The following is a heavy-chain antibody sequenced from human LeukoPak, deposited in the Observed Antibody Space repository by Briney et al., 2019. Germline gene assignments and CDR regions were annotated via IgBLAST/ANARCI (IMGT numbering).Heavy chain of an antibody. CDR2: IWYDGSNK. J-gene: IGHJ6*03. Sequence: GGSLRLSCAASGFTFSSYGMHWVRQAPGKGLEWVAGIWYDGSNKYYADSVKGRFTISRDNSKNTLYLQMNSLRAEDTAVYYCARGAAYGYYYYYMDVWGKGTTVTVSS. D-gene: IGHD4-17*01. CDR1: GFTFSSYG. V-gene: IGHV3-33*01. CDR3: ARGAAYGYYYYYMDV.